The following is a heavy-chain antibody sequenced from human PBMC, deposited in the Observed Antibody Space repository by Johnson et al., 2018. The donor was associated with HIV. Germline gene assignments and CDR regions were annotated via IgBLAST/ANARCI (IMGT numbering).Heavy chain of an antibody. J-gene: IGHJ3*02. Sequence: VQLVETGGGLIQPGGSLRLSCAASGFTVSSNYMSWVRQAPGKGLEWVSVIYSGGSTYYADSVKGRFTISRDNSKNTLYLQMNSLRAEDPAVYYCARGCSGSDDAFDIWGQGTMVTVSS. CDR3: ARGCSGSDDAFDI. V-gene: IGHV3-53*02. D-gene: IGHD1-26*01. CDR2: IYSGGST. CDR1: GFTVSSNY.